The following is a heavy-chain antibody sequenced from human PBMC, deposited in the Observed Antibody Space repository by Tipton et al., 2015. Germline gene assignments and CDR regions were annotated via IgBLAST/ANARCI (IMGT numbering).Heavy chain of an antibody. Sequence: SLRLSCAASGFTFSSYGMSWVRQAPGKGLEWVSGISGSVGSTYYADSVKGRFTISRDNSKNTVYLQMNSLRAEDTAVYYCVKDGYYYDSGGYSPLDYWGQGTLVTVSS. J-gene: IGHJ4*02. CDR3: VKDGYYYDSGGYSPLDY. D-gene: IGHD3-22*01. V-gene: IGHV3-23*01. CDR1: GFTFSSYG. CDR2: ISGSVGST.